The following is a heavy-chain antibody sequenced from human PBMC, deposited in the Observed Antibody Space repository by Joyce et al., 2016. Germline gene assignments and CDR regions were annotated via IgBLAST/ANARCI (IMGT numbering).Heavy chain of an antibody. J-gene: IGHJ3*02. CDR3: TRGRIEYSKTFNAYDI. D-gene: IGHD2/OR15-2a*01. CDR2: IIPIVSVA. CDR1: GGNFYDYT. Sequence: VQLVQSGAEVKKPGSSVKVSCKVSGGNFYDYTITWVRQAPGQGLEWMGMIIPIVSVANYARKFRGRVALTADKSTATAYLELNSLRLDDTAMFFCTRGRIEYSKTFNAYDIWGQGTMVTVSS. V-gene: IGHV1-69*04.